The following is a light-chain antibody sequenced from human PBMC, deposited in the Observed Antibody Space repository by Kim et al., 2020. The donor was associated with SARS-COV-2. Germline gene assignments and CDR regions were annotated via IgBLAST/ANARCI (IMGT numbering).Light chain of an antibody. Sequence: DIQMTQSPSSLSASVGDRVTITCRASQGIRNSLAWYQQKPGRATKVLMYGVTTLVPGVPSRFSGSGSGTDFTFTSSSLQPEDGATYYCKEYDRAPQTFGQGTKVDIK. J-gene: IGKJ1*01. V-gene: IGKV1-27*01. CDR1: QGIRNS. CDR2: GVT. CDR3: KEYDRAPQT.